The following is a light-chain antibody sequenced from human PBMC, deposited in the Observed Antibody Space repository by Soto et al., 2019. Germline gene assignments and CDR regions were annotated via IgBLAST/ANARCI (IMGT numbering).Light chain of an antibody. CDR1: QSVSIH. V-gene: IGKV3-15*01. J-gene: IGKJ5*01. CDR3: QQYSNWPPIT. CDR2: DTS. Sequence: ETVRTQSPGTLSVYLGERATLSCRASQSVSIHLAWYQQKPGQAPRLLIYDTSTRATGIPARFSGSGSGTEFTLTISSLQSEDFAVYYCQQYSNWPPITFGQGTGLEIK.